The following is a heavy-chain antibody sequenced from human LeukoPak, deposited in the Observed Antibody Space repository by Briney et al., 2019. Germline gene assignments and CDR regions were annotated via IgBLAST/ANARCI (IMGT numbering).Heavy chain of an antibody. CDR1: GGSIRSYY. CDR2: IYYSGST. V-gene: IGHV4-59*07. J-gene: IGHJ4*02. Sequence: SDTLSLTCSVSGGSIRSYYWSWIRQPPGKGLEWIGSIYYSGSTNYNPSLKSRVTISVDTSKNQFSLKLSSVTAADAAVYYCARGHGYLDYWGQGTLVTVSS. CDR3: ARGHGYLDY. D-gene: IGHD5-24*01.